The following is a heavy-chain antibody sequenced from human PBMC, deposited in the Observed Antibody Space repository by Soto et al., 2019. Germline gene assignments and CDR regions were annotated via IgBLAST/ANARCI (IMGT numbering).Heavy chain of an antibody. Sequence: GGSLRLSCAASGFTFSSYGMHWVRQAPGKGLEWVAVISYDGSNKYYADSVKGRFTISRDNSKNTLYLQMNSLRAEDTAVYYCAREGNFWSGYYEDYYGMDVWGQGTTVTVAS. CDR1: GFTFSSYG. J-gene: IGHJ6*02. CDR2: ISYDGSNK. D-gene: IGHD3-3*01. V-gene: IGHV3-30*03. CDR3: AREGNFWSGYYEDYYGMDV.